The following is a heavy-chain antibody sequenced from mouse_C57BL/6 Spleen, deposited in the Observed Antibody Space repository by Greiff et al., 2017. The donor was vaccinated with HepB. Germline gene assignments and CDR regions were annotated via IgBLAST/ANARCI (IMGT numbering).Heavy chain of an antibody. J-gene: IGHJ3*01. V-gene: IGHV1-53*01. CDR1: GYTFTSYW. D-gene: IGHD2-4*01. CDR2: INPSNGGT. Sequence: VQLQQSGTELVKPGASVKLSCKASGYTFTSYWMHWVKQRPGQGLEWIGNINPSNGGTNYNEKFKSKATLTVDKSSSTAYMQLSSLTSEDSAVYYCAREDYYEYDERFAYWGQGTLVTVSA. CDR3: AREDYYEYDERFAY.